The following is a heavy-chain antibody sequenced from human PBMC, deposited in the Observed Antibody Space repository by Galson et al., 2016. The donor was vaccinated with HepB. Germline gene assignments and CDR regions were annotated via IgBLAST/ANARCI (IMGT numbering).Heavy chain of an antibody. Sequence: SLRLSCATSGFTFKSYNMHWVRQAPGKGLEWVTSMSFSTNKMHIADSVKDRFTVFPDDSKNSLFLEMSGLRGEDTAVYYCAAGVRYWGQGTLVTVSS. CDR1: GFTFKSYN. V-gene: IGHV3-21*06. D-gene: IGHD2-8*01. CDR2: MSFSTNKM. CDR3: AAGVRY. J-gene: IGHJ4*02.